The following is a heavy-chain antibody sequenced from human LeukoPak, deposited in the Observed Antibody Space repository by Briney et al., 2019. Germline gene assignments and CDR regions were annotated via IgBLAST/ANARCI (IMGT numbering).Heavy chain of an antibody. D-gene: IGHD3-22*01. CDR1: GGSISSYY. CDR3: ARHYDNGGYYYAHFDY. V-gene: IGHV4-59*08. Sequence: PSETLSLTCTVSGGSISSYYWSWIRQPPGKGLEWIGYIYYRSTNYNPSLKSRVTISIDTSKNQLSLKLSTVTAADTAVYYCARHYDNGGYYYAHFDYWGQGTLVTVSS. J-gene: IGHJ4*02. CDR2: IYYRST.